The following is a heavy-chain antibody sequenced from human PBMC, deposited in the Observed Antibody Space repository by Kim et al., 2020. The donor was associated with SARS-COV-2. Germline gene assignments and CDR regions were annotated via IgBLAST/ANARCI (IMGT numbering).Heavy chain of an antibody. CDR1: GYSFTSYW. Sequence: GESLQISCKGSGYSFTSYWIGWVRQMPGKGLEWMGIIYPGDSDTRYSPSFQGQVTISADKSISTAYLQWSSLKASDTAMYYCARQAVTTSWYFDLWGRGTLVTVSS. J-gene: IGHJ2*01. CDR2: IYPGDSDT. V-gene: IGHV5-51*01. CDR3: ARQAVTTSWYFDL. D-gene: IGHD4-17*01.